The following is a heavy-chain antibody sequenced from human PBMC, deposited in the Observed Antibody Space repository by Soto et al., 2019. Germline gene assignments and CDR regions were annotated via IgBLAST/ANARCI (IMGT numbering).Heavy chain of an antibody. D-gene: IGHD2-15*01. Sequence: QVQLLQSGAEVKKPGASVRVSCKASGYSFTRFGISWVRQAPGQGLEWVGRISTYNGNTKYAQKLQGRVTVSTDTSTSTAYMELRSLRSDDTAVYYCARDPHYCTSPQVFDYWGQGTLLTVSS. V-gene: IGHV1-18*01. J-gene: IGHJ4*02. CDR3: ARDPHYCTSPQVFDY. CDR2: ISTYNGNT. CDR1: GYSFTRFG.